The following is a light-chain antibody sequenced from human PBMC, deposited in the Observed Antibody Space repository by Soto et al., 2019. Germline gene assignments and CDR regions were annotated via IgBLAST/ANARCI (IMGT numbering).Light chain of an antibody. CDR3: MQALQTPYT. V-gene: IGKV2-28*01. J-gene: IGKJ2*01. CDR2: LGS. CDR1: QSLLHSNGYNY. Sequence: DIVMTQSPLSLPVTPGEPASISCRSSQSLLHSNGYNYLDWYLQKPGQSPQLLIYLGSNRASGVPDRFSGSGSGTDFTLKISSAEAEDVWVYYCMQALQTPYTFGQGTKLEIK.